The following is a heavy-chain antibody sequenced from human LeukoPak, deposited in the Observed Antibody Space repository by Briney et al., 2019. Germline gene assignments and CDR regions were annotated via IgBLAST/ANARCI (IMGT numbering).Heavy chain of an antibody. Sequence: ASVKVSCKASGYTFPSYGITWVRQAPGQGLEWMGWISAYNGDTNYAQQLQGRVTMTTDTSTSTAYMELRSLRSDDTAVYFCARARLYSSSRYWWDYWGQGTLVAVSS. CDR2: ISAYNGDT. D-gene: IGHD6-13*01. CDR1: GYTFPSYG. V-gene: IGHV1-18*01. J-gene: IGHJ4*02. CDR3: ARARLYSSSRYWWDY.